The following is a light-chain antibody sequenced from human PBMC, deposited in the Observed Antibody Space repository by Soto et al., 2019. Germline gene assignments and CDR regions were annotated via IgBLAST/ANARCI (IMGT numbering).Light chain of an antibody. Sequence: QSALTQPRSVSGSPGQSGTISCTGTSSDVGGYKYVSWYQQHPGKAPKLMIYDVSKRPSGVPDRFSGSKSGNTASLTISGLQAEDEADYYCCSYAGSYTWVFGGGTKLTVL. CDR2: DVS. CDR3: CSYAGSYTWV. V-gene: IGLV2-11*01. J-gene: IGLJ3*02. CDR1: SSDVGGYKY.